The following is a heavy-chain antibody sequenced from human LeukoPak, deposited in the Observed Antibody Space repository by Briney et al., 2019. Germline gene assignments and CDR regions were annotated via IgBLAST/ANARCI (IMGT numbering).Heavy chain of an antibody. Sequence: GGSLRLSCAASGFSFSYYAMSWVRQAPGKGLEWVSIIGYRGGSIYYGNSVKGRFTISRDNAKNSLYLQMNSLRAEDTAVYYCASGSFPDDFWSGKNWFDPWGQGTLVTVSS. CDR3: ASGSFPDDFWSGKNWFDP. V-gene: IGHV3-23*01. CDR1: GFSFSYYA. D-gene: IGHD3-3*01. J-gene: IGHJ5*02. CDR2: IGYRGGSI.